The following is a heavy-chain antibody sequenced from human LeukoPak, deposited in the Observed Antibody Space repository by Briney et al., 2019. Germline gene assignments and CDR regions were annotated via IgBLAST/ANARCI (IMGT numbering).Heavy chain of an antibody. CDR1: GYTFTIYY. Sequence: ASVKVSCKASGYTFTIYYMHWVRQAPGQGLEWMGIINPSGGSTSYAQKFQGRVTMTRDTSTSTVYMELSSLRSEGTAVYYCARGLWFGDNRYGMDVWGQGTTVTVSS. CDR2: INPSGGST. J-gene: IGHJ6*02. D-gene: IGHD3-10*01. CDR3: ARGLWFGDNRYGMDV. V-gene: IGHV1-46*01.